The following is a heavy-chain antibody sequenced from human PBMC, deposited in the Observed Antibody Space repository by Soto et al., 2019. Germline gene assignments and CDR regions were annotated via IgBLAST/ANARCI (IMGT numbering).Heavy chain of an antibody. CDR2: IYSGGSR. D-gene: IGHD2-2*01. Sequence: GGSLRLSCAASGFTVSSNYMSWVRQAPGKGLEWVSVIYSGGSRYYADSVKGRFTISRDNSKNTLYLQMNSLRAEDTAVYYCARAGNVIVPAAYFDYWGQGTLVTVSS. CDR3: ARAGNVIVPAAYFDY. J-gene: IGHJ4*02. V-gene: IGHV3-53*01. CDR1: GFTVSSNY.